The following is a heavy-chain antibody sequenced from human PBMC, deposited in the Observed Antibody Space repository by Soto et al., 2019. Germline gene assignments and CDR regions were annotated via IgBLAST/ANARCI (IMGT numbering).Heavy chain of an antibody. CDR1: GLTFSNYG. CDR2: ISGSGGRT. V-gene: IGHV3-23*01. Sequence: EVQLLESGGGLVQPGGSLRLSCAASGLTFSNYGMSWVRQAPGKGLEWVSTISGSGGRTYYADSVKGRFTISRDNSKNTMYVQMNSLRAEDTAVYYCARDRGYCSGGSCYWCFDLWGRGTLVTVSS. D-gene: IGHD2-15*01. J-gene: IGHJ2*01. CDR3: ARDRGYCSGGSCYWCFDL.